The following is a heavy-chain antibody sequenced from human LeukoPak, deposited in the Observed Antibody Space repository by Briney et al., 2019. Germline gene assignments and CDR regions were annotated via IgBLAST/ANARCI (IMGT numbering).Heavy chain of an antibody. CDR3: AKEGTAMASSYFDY. D-gene: IGHD5-18*01. J-gene: IGHJ4*02. V-gene: IGHV3-30*18. CDR2: ISHDGTVQ. CDR1: GFTFNSYG. Sequence: PGGSLRLSCAASGFTFNSYGMQWVRQAPGKGLEWVAVISHDGTVQHYADSVKGRFTISRDNSDNTLYLQMNSLRDEDTAMYYCAKEGTAMASSYFDYWGQGTLITVSS.